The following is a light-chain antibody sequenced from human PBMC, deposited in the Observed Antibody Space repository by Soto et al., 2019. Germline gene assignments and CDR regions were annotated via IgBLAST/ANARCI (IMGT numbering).Light chain of an antibody. J-gene: IGLJ2*01. V-gene: IGLV2-8*01. CDR2: EVT. Sequence: QSVLTQPPSASGSPGQSVTISCTGTSSDIGTYDYVSWYHQHPGKVPKLMIYEVTQRPSGVPDRFSGSKSGNTASLTVSGLQVEDEADYYCSSYAGSSIHLIFGGGTKLTV. CDR3: SSYAGSSIHLI. CDR1: SSDIGTYDY.